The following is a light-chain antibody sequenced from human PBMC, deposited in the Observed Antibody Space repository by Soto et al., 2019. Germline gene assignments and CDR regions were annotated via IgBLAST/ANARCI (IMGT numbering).Light chain of an antibody. CDR1: QSVSSY. Sequence: EIVLTQSPATLSLSPGERATLSCRASQSVSSYLAWYQQKPGQAPRLLIYDASNRATGIPARFSGSGSGTDFTLTISSLEPEDFAVYYCQQRSNWPPWVTFCQGTRLAIK. J-gene: IGKJ5*01. V-gene: IGKV3-11*01. CDR2: DAS. CDR3: QQRSNWPPWVT.